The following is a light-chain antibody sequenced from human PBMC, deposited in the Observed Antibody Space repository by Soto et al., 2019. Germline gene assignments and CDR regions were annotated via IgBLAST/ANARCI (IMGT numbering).Light chain of an antibody. V-gene: IGKV1-9*01. Sequence: DIQLTQSPSFLSASVGDRVTITCRASQGISSYLAWYQQKPGKAPNLLIHTASTLQGGVPSRFSGSGSGTEFTLTISSLQPEDFATYYCQQRNSYPITFGQGTRLEIK. CDR3: QQRNSYPIT. CDR1: QGISSY. J-gene: IGKJ5*01. CDR2: TAS.